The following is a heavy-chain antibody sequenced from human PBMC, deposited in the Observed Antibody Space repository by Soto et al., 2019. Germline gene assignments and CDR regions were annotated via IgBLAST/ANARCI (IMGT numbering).Heavy chain of an antibody. CDR1: GFSRSTSEVG. J-gene: IGHJ4*02. CDR3: ARLTDLYIMFDF. V-gene: IGHV2-5*02. CDR2: IYWDDDK. Sequence: SGPTLVNPTQTLTLTCTFSGFSRSTSEVGVGWIRQPPGKALELLGIIYWDDDKRYSPLLNKRLTITKDTSKNQVVLTMTNMDSVDTGTYDCARLTDLYIMFDFWGQGTQVTVSS. D-gene: IGHD3-16*01.